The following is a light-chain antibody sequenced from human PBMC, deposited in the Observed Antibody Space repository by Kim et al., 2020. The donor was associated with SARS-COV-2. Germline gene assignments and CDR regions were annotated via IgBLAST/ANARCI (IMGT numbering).Light chain of an antibody. J-gene: IGKJ4*01. CDR1: NDISHY. CDR2: DAS. Sequence: DIQMTQSPASLSASVGDRVTIFCQASNDISHYLNWHQQKPGKAPKLLIYDASNLEAGVPSRFSGSGSGTDFNFTISSLQPEDIATYFCQHYDNLPLTFGGGTKVDIK. CDR3: QHYDNLPLT. V-gene: IGKV1-33*01.